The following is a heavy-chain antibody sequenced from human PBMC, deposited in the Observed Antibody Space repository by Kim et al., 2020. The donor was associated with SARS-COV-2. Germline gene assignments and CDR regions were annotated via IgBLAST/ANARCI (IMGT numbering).Heavy chain of an antibody. V-gene: IGHV3-33*06. D-gene: IGHD6-19*01. J-gene: IGHJ6*02. Sequence: GGSLRLSCAASGFIFSSYGMHWVRQAPGKGLEWVAVIWNDGSNKYYADSVKGRFTISRENFKNTLYLQMDNLRAEDTVVYYCAKCETVGWDGGVYYYAIDVWGQGTTVNVSS. CDR1: GFIFSSYG. CDR2: IWNDGSNK. CDR3: AKCETVGWDGGVYYYAIDV.